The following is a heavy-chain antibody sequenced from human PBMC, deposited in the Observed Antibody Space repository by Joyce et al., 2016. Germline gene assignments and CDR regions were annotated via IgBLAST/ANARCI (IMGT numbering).Heavy chain of an antibody. D-gene: IGHD6-6*01. CDR2: ISTSSSYI. V-gene: IGHV3-21*02. CDR3: ARDAIAARSMHWYVDL. Sequence: EVQLLESGGGLVKPGESLRLSCSGSGFNLSSYTMNWVRQSQGKGLEWVSFISTSSSYIYYADSVKGRFTVSRDNARKSLYLQMDSLRHEESDVYYCARDAIAARSMHWYVDLWGRGTLVTVSS. J-gene: IGHJ2*01. CDR1: GFNLSSYT.